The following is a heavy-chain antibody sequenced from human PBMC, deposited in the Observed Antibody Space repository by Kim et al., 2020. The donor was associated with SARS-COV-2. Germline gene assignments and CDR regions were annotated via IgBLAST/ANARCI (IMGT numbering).Heavy chain of an antibody. V-gene: IGHV4-34*01. CDR1: GGSFSGYY. CDR2: INHSGST. CDR3: ARARRYCSGGSCYPRRLDV. Sequence: SETLSLTCAVYGGSFSGYYWSWIRQPPGKGLEWIGEINHSGSTNYNPSLKSRVTISVDTSKNQFSLKLSSVTAADTAVYYCARARRYCSGGSCYPRRLDVWGQGTTVTVSS. D-gene: IGHD2-15*01. J-gene: IGHJ6*02.